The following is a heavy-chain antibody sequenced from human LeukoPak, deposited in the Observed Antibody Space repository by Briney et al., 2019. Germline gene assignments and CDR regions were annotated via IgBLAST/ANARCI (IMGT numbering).Heavy chain of an antibody. V-gene: IGHV1-46*01. Sequence: VASVKVSCKASGYTFTSYYMHWVRQAPGQGLEWMGIINPSGGSTSYAQKFQGRVTMTRDTSTSTVYMELSSLRSEDTAVYYCARVIHLRYYYDSSGYKDYWGQGTLVTVSS. D-gene: IGHD3-22*01. CDR2: INPSGGST. CDR1: GYTFTSYY. CDR3: ARVIHLRYYYDSSGYKDY. J-gene: IGHJ4*02.